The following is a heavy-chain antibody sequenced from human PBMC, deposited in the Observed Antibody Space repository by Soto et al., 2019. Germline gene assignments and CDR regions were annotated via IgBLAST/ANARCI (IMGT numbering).Heavy chain of an antibody. J-gene: IGHJ4*02. V-gene: IGHV4-31*03. Sequence: SETLSLTCTVSGGSISSGGYYWSWIRQHPGKGLEWIGYIYYSGSTYYNPSLKSRVTISVDTSKNQFSLKLSSVTAADTAVYYCARTATKKKSCSGGSCYGRHFDYWGQGTLVTVSS. CDR1: GGSISSGGYY. D-gene: IGHD2-15*01. CDR2: IYYSGST. CDR3: ARTATKKKSCSGGSCYGRHFDY.